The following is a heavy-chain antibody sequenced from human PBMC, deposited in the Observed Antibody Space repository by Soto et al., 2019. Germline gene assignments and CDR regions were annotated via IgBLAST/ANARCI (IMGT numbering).Heavy chain of an antibody. Sequence: QVQLVQSGTEVKKPGSSVKVSCKASGHTFNSYSINWVRQAPGQGLEWMGRIIPVLDITNLTHKFQGRVSLTADRSTYTTYMDLSSLRSEDTAVYYCTRGDSWGYYGLDIWGQGTKVTVSS. V-gene: IGHV1-69*02. J-gene: IGHJ6*02. CDR2: IIPVLDIT. D-gene: IGHD2-21*01. CDR1: GHTFNSYS. CDR3: TRGDSWGYYGLDI.